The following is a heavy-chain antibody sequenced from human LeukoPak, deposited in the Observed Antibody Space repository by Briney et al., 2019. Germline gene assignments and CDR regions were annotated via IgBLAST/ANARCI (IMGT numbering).Heavy chain of an antibody. D-gene: IGHD3-22*01. CDR3: ARDPTTEYDSSGYYYGNY. J-gene: IGHJ4*02. Sequence: SETLSMTSTASGGSISSGRYYWSWIRQPAGKGLEWIVSIYTSGSTHYNPSLKSRITVAVDTSQNGVSLSLSSVTAADTAVYYCARDPTTEYDSSGYYYGNYWGQETLVTVSS. CDR1: GGSISSGRYY. V-gene: IGHV4-61*02. CDR2: IYTSGST.